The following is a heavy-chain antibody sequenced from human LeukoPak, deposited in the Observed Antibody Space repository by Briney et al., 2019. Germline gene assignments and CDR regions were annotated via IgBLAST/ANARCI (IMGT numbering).Heavy chain of an antibody. CDR1: GGSISSSTYH. CDR2: IYYSGSP. V-gene: IGHV4-39*07. J-gene: IGHJ5*02. D-gene: IGHD2-2*02. Sequence: SETLSLTCTVSGGSISSSTYHWGWIRQPPGEGLEWIGSIYYSGSPYYNPSLKSRVTISVDTSQNHFSLKLSSVTAADTAVYYCAAIEKGNCSSPSCHTTSWGQGTLVTVSS. CDR3: AAIEKGNCSSPSCHTTS.